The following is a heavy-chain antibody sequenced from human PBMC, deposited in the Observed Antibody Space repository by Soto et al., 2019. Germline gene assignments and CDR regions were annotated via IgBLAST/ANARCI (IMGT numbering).Heavy chain of an antibody. CDR2: ISYDGSNK. Sequence: GGSLRLACAASGFTFSSSAMHWVRQAPGKGLEWVAVISYDGSNKYYADSVKGRFTISRDNSKNTLYLQMNSLRAEDTAVYYCARDKIDLRFLQWSYYIHYPGQATLVSVSS. J-gene: IGHJ4*02. CDR1: GFTFSSSA. V-gene: IGHV3-30-3*01. CDR3: ARDKIDLRFLQWSYYIHY. D-gene: IGHD3-3*01.